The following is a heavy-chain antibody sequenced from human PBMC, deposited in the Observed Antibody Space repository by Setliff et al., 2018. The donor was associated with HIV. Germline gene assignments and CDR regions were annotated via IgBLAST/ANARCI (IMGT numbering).Heavy chain of an antibody. D-gene: IGHD5-18*01. CDR1: GYTLTEVS. V-gene: IGHV1-24*01. Sequence: ASVKVSCKISGYTLTEVSMHWVRQAPGKGLEWMGYFDPQDDETVYAQNFQGRVTMTGDTSFSTAYMELRGLRSDDTAVYYCARDLRRYSYGQDAFDIWGQGTKVTVSS. J-gene: IGHJ3*02. CDR2: FDPQDDET. CDR3: ARDLRRYSYGQDAFDI.